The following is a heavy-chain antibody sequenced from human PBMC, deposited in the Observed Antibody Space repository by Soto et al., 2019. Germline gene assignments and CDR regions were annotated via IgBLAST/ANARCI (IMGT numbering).Heavy chain of an antibody. V-gene: IGHV1-69*06. CDR1: GGTFSSYA. Sequence: QVQLVQSGAEVKKPGSSVKVSCKASGGTFSSYAISWVRQAPGQGLEWMGGIIPIFGTANYAQKFQGRVTITADKSTSTAYMELSSLRSEDTAVYYCASGPKYYYDSSGYYYSYGMDVWGQGTTVTVSS. CDR2: IIPIFGTA. D-gene: IGHD3-22*01. CDR3: ASGPKYYYDSSGYYYSYGMDV. J-gene: IGHJ6*02.